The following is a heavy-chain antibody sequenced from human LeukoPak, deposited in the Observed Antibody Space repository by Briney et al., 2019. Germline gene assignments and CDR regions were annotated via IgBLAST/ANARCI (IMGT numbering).Heavy chain of an antibody. D-gene: IGHD4-23*01. CDR1: KFTSNSYR. CDR2: ITTSSSYI. CDR3: ARDYGGPHDAFDI. J-gene: IGHJ3*02. Sequence: GGSLRLSCAASKFTSNSYRMNWVRQAPGKGLEWVSSITTSSSYIYYADSVKGRFTISRDNAKNSLYLQMNNLRAEDTAVYYCARDYGGPHDAFDIWGQGQWSPSLQ. V-gene: IGHV3-21*01.